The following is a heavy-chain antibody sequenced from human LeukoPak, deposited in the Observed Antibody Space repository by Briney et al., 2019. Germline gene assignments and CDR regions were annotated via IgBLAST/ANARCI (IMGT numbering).Heavy chain of an antibody. D-gene: IGHD3-16*01. CDR2: INWNGGST. V-gene: IGHV3-20*04. CDR3: ARRMGAYYYMDV. J-gene: IGHJ6*03. Sequence: GGSLRLSCAASGFTFDDFGMSWVRQAPGRGLEWVSGINWNGGSTGYADSVKGRFTISRDNAKNSPSLEMNSLRAEDTAFYYCARRMGAYYYMDVWGTGTTVTVSS. CDR1: GFTFDDFG.